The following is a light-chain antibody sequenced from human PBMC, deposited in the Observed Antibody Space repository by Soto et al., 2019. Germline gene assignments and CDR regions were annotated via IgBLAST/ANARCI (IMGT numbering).Light chain of an antibody. CDR1: QTIRSNY. CDR2: GAS. V-gene: IGKV3-20*01. CDR3: QQYGSSPWT. J-gene: IGKJ1*01. Sequence: ETVLTQSPGTLSLSPGERATLSCRASQTIRSNYLAWYRQTPGQAPRLLIYGASNRATGIADRFSGSVSGTDFTLIISRLEPEDFALYYCQQYGSSPWTFGQGNKVEIK.